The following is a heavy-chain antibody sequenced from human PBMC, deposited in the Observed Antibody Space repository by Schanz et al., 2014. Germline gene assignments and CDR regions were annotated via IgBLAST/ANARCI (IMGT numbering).Heavy chain of an antibody. Sequence: QVQMVESGGGVVQPGRSLRLSCAASGFAFSVHGMHWVRQAPGKGPEWVAVIWSDGSTKYYADSVKGRFTISRDNSKNTLDLQMNSLRADDTAVYFCARVRRRIATPSAPAFRNGYYYAMDAWGQGTTVTVSS. CDR2: IWSDGSTK. CDR1: GFAFSVHG. V-gene: IGHV3-33*01. J-gene: IGHJ6*02. D-gene: IGHD6-25*01. CDR3: ARVRRRIATPSAPAFRNGYYYAMDA.